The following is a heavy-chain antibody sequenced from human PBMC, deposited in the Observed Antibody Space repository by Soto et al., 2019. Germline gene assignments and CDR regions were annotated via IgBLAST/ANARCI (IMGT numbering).Heavy chain of an antibody. V-gene: IGHV1-18*01. J-gene: IGHJ6*02. Sequence: ASVKVSCKASGYTFLNYGISWVRQAPGQGLEWMGWISPYNGNTNYGEKLQGRVTMTTDTSANTAYMELRSLRSDDTAVYYCAREGELAFGEYYQYGMDVWGQGNTVTV. CDR1: GYTFLNYG. D-gene: IGHD3-3*01. CDR2: ISPYNGNT. CDR3: AREGELAFGEYYQYGMDV.